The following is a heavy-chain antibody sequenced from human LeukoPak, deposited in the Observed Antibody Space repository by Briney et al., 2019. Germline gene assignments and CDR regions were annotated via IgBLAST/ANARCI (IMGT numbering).Heavy chain of an antibody. CDR1: GFTFSSYA. V-gene: IGHV3-23*01. CDR3: AKDRSCSSTSCSIDY. Sequence: GGSLRLSCAASGFTFSSYAMSWVRQAPGKGLEWVSAISGSGGSTYYADSVKGRFTISRDNSKNTLYLQMNSLRAEDTAVYYCAKDRSCSSTSCSIDYWGQGTLVTVSS. CDR2: ISGSGGST. J-gene: IGHJ4*02. D-gene: IGHD2-2*01.